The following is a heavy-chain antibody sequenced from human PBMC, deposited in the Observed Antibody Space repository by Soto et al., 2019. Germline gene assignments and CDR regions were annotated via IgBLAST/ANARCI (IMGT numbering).Heavy chain of an antibody. J-gene: IGHJ4*02. Sequence: QVQLQESGPGLVKPSQTLSLTCTVSGGSISSGDYYWGWIRQPPGKGLEWIGYIYYSGSTYYNPSLKSRVTISVDTSKNQFSLKLSSVTATDTAVYYCARGSDGGSSFFDYWGQGTLVTVSS. CDR3: ARGSDGGSSFFDY. CDR1: GGSISSGDYY. V-gene: IGHV4-30-4*01. CDR2: IYYSGST. D-gene: IGHD3-10*01.